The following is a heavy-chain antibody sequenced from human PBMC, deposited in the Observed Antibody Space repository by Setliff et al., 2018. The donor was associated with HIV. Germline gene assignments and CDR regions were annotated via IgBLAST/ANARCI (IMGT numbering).Heavy chain of an antibody. V-gene: IGHV1-18*01. Sequence: GASVKVSCKASDYIFTSFHITWVRQAPGQGLEWVGRINVYNGHTTYAQKFQGRVTMTTDTSTTTAHLELSSLRSEDTAVYYCARDLLLRWLDYWGQGTLVTVSS. CDR3: ARDLLLRWLDY. D-gene: IGHD4-17*01. J-gene: IGHJ4*02. CDR1: DYIFTSFH. CDR2: INVYNGHT.